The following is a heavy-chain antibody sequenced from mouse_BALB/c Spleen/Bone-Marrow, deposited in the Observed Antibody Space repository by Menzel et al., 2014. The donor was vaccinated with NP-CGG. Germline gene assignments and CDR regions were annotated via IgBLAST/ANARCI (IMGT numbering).Heavy chain of an antibody. D-gene: IGHD1-1*01. CDR1: DYAFTSYN. Sequence: EVKLMESGPELVKPGASVKVSCKASDYAFTSYNMYWVKQSHGKSLEWIGHIDPYNGGTSYNQRFKGKATLTVDKSSSTAYMHLNSLTSEDSAVYYCARENYGSSPAYWGQGTLVTVSA. CDR3: ARENYGSSPAY. V-gene: IGHV1S135*01. CDR2: IDPYNGGT. J-gene: IGHJ3*01.